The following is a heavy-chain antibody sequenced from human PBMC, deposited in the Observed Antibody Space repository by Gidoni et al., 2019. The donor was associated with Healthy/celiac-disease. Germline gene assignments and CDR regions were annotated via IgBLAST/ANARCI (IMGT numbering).Heavy chain of an antibody. CDR3: ARREARRWDFDY. D-gene: IGHD1-26*01. CDR1: VGSISSSSYY. Sequence: QLQLQESGPGLVKPSETLSLTCTVSVGSISSSSYYWGWIRPPPGKGLEWIGSIYYSGSTYYNPSLKSRVTISVDTSKNQFSLKLSSVTAADTAVYYCARREARRWDFDYWGQGTLVTVSS. J-gene: IGHJ4*02. CDR2: IYYSGST. V-gene: IGHV4-39*01.